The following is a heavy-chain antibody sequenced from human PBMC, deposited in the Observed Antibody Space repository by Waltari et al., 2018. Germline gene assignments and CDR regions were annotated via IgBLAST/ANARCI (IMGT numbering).Heavy chain of an antibody. CDR2: FIPIFVTA. D-gene: IGHD3-16*02. V-gene: IGHV1-69*05. Sequence: QVQLVQSGAEVKKPGASVKVSCKASGGTFSSYAISWVRQAPGQGLEWMGGFIPIFVTANYAQKFQGRVTITTDESTSTAYMELSSLRSEDTAVYYCARTGVTFGGVIVHYYYYGMDVWGQGTTVTVSS. CDR1: GGTFSSYA. J-gene: IGHJ6*02. CDR3: ARTGVTFGGVIVHYYYYGMDV.